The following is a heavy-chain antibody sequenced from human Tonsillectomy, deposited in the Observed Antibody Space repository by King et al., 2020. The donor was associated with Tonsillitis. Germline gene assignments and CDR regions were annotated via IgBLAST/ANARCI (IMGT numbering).Heavy chain of an antibody. CDR3: ASSAYYYGTSTYNYGMDV. Sequence: VQLVESGAEVKKPGASVKVSCKASGYTFTSYDINWVRQATGQGLEWVGWMNPNSGNTGYAQKFKGRVTMTRNTSISTAYMELRSLRSEDTAVYYCASSAYYYGTSTYNYGMDVWGQGTTVTVSS. V-gene: IGHV1-8*01. CDR1: GYTFTSYD. J-gene: IGHJ6*02. D-gene: IGHD3-10*01. CDR2: MNPNSGNT.